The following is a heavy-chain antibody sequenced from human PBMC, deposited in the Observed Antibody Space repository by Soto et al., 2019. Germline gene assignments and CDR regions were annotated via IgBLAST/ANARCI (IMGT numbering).Heavy chain of an antibody. V-gene: IGHV3-33*01. D-gene: IGHD3-22*01. Sequence: QVQLVESGGGVVQPGRSLRLSCAASGFTFSSYGMHWVRQAPGKGLEWVAVIWYDGSNKYYADSVKGRFTISRDNSKNTLYLQMNSLRAEDTAVYYCARASYYDSSYYGMDVWGQGTTVTVSS. CDR2: IWYDGSNK. CDR1: GFTFSSYG. CDR3: ARASYYDSSYYGMDV. J-gene: IGHJ6*02.